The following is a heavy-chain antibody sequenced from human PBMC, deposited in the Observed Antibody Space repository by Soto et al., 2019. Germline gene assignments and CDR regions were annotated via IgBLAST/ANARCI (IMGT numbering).Heavy chain of an antibody. D-gene: IGHD1-26*01. CDR2: INAGNGNT. V-gene: IGHV1-3*01. J-gene: IGHJ4*02. Sequence: GASVKVSCKASGYTFTSYAMNWVRQAPGQRLEWMGWINAGNGNTKYSQKFQGRVTITRDTSASTAYMELSSLRSEDTAVYYCARFIGSYYALDYWGQGTLVTVSS. CDR3: ARFIGSYYALDY. CDR1: GYTFTSYA.